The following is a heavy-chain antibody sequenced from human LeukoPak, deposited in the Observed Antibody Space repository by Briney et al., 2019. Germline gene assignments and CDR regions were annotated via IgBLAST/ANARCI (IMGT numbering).Heavy chain of an antibody. CDR1: GYTFTSYD. CDR2: RNRNSGNT. D-gene: IGHD3-10*01. V-gene: IGHV1-8*01. Sequence: APVKVSCTASGYTFTSYDINWVRQATGQGLEWMGWRNRNSGNTGYAQKFQGRVTMTRNTPISTAYMELSSLRSEDTAVYYCARGRKEITMVRGAINWFVPWGQGTLLTVPS. J-gene: IGHJ5*02. CDR3: ARGRKEITMVRGAINWFVP.